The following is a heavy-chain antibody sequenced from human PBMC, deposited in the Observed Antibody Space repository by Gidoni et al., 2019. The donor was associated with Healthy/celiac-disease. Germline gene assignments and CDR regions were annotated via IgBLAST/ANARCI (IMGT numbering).Heavy chain of an antibody. CDR1: GFTFDDYA. V-gene: IGHV3-9*01. CDR3: ASVRGYDSSGDPA. J-gene: IGHJ5*02. Sequence: EVQLVESGGGLVQPGRSLRLSCAASGFTFDDYAMHWFRQAPGKGLEWFSGISWNSGSIGYADSVKGRFTISRDNAKNSLYLQMNSLRAEDTALYYCASVRGYDSSGDPAWGQGTLVTVSS. CDR2: ISWNSGSI. D-gene: IGHD3-22*01.